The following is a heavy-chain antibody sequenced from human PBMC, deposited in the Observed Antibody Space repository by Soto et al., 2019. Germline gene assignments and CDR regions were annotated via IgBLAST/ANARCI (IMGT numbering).Heavy chain of an antibody. CDR3: ARGLIGAAGRFDP. CDR2: IYYSGST. D-gene: IGHD6-13*01. Sequence: SETLSLTCIVSGGSISSGGYYWSWIRQHPGKGLEWIGYIYYSGSTYYNPSLKSRVTISVDTSKNQFSLKLSSVTAADTAVYYCARGLIGAAGRFDPWGQGTLVTVSS. CDR1: GGSISSGGYY. V-gene: IGHV4-31*03. J-gene: IGHJ5*02.